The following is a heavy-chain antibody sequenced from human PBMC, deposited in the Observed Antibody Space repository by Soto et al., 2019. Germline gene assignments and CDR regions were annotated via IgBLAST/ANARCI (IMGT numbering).Heavy chain of an antibody. V-gene: IGHV3-7*01. CDR1: GFTFSSYW. CDR3: AKRVWYFDL. Sequence: EVQLVESGGGLVQPGGSLRLSCAASGFTFSSYWMTWVRQAPGKGLEWVANIKQDGTKKYYVDSVKGRFTISRVNAKNSLYLQMNSLRAEDTAVYYCAKRVWYFDLWGRGTLVTVSS. CDR2: IKQDGTKK. J-gene: IGHJ2*01.